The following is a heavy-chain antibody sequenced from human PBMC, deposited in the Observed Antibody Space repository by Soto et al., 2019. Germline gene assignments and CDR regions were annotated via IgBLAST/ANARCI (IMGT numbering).Heavy chain of an antibody. CDR3: ARDQRSSGWPRNYYYYMDV. J-gene: IGHJ6*03. CDR1: GFTFSDYY. Sequence: GGSLRLSCAASGFTFSDYYMSWIRQAPGKGLEWVSYISSSGSTIYYADSVKGRFTISRDNAKNSLYLQMNSLRAEDTAVYYCARDQRSSGWPRNYYYYMDVWGKGTTVTVSS. V-gene: IGHV3-11*01. D-gene: IGHD6-19*01. CDR2: ISSSGSTI.